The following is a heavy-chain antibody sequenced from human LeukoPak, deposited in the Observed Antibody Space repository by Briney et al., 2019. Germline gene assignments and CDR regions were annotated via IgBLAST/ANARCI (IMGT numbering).Heavy chain of an antibody. V-gene: IGHV3-53*01. D-gene: IGHD3-10*01. CDR1: GFIVSGNY. CDR3: ARRKLLWGGMDV. CDR2: IYTGGST. J-gene: IGHJ6*02. Sequence: GGSLRLSCAASGFIVSGNYMSWVRQAPGKGLEWVSVIYTGGSTYYADSVKGRFTISRDNSKNTLYLQMNSLRAEDTAVYYCARRKLLWGGMDVWGQGTTVTVSS.